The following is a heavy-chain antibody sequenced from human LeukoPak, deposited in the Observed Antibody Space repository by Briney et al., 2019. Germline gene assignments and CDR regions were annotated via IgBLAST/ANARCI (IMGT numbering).Heavy chain of an antibody. CDR3: AKEARYFDWLLHYYYMDV. V-gene: IGHV3-23*01. CDR1: GFTFSSYG. CDR2: ISGSGGST. J-gene: IGHJ6*03. Sequence: PGGSLRLSCAASGFTFSSYGMSWVRQAPGKGLEWVSAISGSGGSTYYADSVKGRFTISRDNSKNTLYLQMNSLRAEDTAVYYCAKEARYFDWLLHYYYMDVWGKGTTVTVSS. D-gene: IGHD3-9*01.